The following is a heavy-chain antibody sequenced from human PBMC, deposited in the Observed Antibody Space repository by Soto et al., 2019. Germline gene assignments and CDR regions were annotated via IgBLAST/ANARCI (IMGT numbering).Heavy chain of an antibody. J-gene: IGHJ3*02. CDR3: AKVADILTGYPRAFDI. Sequence: GGSLRLSCAASGFTFSSYAMSWVRQAPGKGLEWVSAISGSGGSIYYADSVKGRFTISRDNSKNTLYLQMNSLRAEDTAVYYCAKVADILTGYPRAFDIWGQGTMVTVSS. CDR2: ISGSGGSI. D-gene: IGHD3-9*01. CDR1: GFTFSSYA. V-gene: IGHV3-23*01.